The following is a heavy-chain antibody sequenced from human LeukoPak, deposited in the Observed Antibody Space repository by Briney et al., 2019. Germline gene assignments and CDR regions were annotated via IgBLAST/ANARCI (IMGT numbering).Heavy chain of an antibody. CDR3: AREDEELQNWFDP. CDR2: ISYDGSNK. D-gene: IGHD1-26*01. J-gene: IGHJ5*02. CDR1: GFTFSSYA. Sequence: GGSLRLSCAASGFTFSSYAMHWVRQAPGKGLEWVAVISYDGSNKYYADSVKGRFTISRDNSKNTLYLQMSSLRAEDTAVYYCAREDEELQNWFDPWGQGTLVTVSS. V-gene: IGHV3-30-3*01.